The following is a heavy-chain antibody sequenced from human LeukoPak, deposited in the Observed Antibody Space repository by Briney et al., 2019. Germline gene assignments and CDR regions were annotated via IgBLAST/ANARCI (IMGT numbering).Heavy chain of an antibody. D-gene: IGHD3-3*02. J-gene: IGHJ5*02. V-gene: IGHV4-34*01. Sequence: SETLSLTCAVYGGSFSGYYWSWIRQPPGKGLEWIGEINHSGSTNYNPSLKSRVTISVDTSKNHFSLKLSSVTAADTAVYYCARGIRGRKGFDPWGQGTLVTVSS. CDR2: INHSGST. CDR3: ARGIRGRKGFDP. CDR1: GGSFSGYY.